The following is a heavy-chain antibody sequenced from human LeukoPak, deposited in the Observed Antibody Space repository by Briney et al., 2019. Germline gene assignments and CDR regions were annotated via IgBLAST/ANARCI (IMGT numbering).Heavy chain of an antibody. D-gene: IGHD3-22*01. CDR3: ARRRYYDGSGYLE. Sequence: SETLSLTCSVSGDSVSRSDSYWDWIRQPPGKGLEWIGTIYYSGRTYYSPSPKSRVTMSVDPSNNQFSLNLRSVTAADTAVYYCARRRYYDGSGYLEWGQGTLLSVSS. CDR1: GDSVSRSDSY. V-gene: IGHV4-39*01. J-gene: IGHJ1*01. CDR2: IYYSGRT.